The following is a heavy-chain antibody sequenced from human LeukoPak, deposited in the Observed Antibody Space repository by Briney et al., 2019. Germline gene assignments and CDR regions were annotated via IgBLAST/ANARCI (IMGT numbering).Heavy chain of an antibody. CDR3: AREGGEGNFDY. CDR2: INPSGGST. J-gene: IGHJ4*02. V-gene: IGHV1-46*01. CDR1: GYTFTSYY. D-gene: IGHD2-15*01. Sequence: ASVKVSCKASGYTFTSYYMHWVRQAPGQGLEWTGIINPSGGSTSYAQKFQGRVTMTRDTSTSTVYMELSSLRSEDTAVYYCAREGGEGNFDYWGQGTLVTVSS.